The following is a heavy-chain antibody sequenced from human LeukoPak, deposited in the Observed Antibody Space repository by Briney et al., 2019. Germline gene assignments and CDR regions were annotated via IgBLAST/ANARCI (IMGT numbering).Heavy chain of an antibody. V-gene: IGHV4-34*01. CDR3: AKDQMSGSFNFDY. CDR1: GDSISGYY. Sequence: SETLSLTCTVSGDSISGYYWTWIRQPPGKGLEWIGEISHSGSTNYNPSLKSRVTISVDTSKNQFSLRLSSVTAADTAVYYCAKDQMSGSFNFDYWGQGTLVTVSS. D-gene: IGHD1-26*01. CDR2: ISHSGST. J-gene: IGHJ4*02.